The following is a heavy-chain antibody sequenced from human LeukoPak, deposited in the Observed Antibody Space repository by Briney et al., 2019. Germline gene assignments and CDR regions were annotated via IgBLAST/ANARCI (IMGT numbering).Heavy chain of an antibody. CDR3: ARDGISGWLNIYYYYGMDV. CDR1: GFTFSSYA. J-gene: IGHJ6*02. Sequence: GRSLRLSCAASGFTFSSYAMHWVRQAPGKGLEWVAVISYDGSNKYYADSVKGRFTISRDNSKNTLYLQMNSLRAEDTAVYYCARDGISGWLNIYYYYGMDVWGQGTTVTVSS. V-gene: IGHV3-30*04. D-gene: IGHD6-19*01. CDR2: ISYDGSNK.